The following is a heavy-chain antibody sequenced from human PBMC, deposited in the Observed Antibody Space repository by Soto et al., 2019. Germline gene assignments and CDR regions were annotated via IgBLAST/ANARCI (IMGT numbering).Heavy chain of an antibody. D-gene: IGHD1-26*01. V-gene: IGHV1-8*01. CDR1: GYTFTNYD. Sequence: QVQLVQSGAEVKKPGASVRVSCKASGYTFTNYDINWVRQATGQGLEWMGWMNPNNGNTGYAQKFQGRDTMTRDTSKSTAYMELSRLRSDDTADYYCARFVRHQLPTIDYWGQWALVTVSS. J-gene: IGHJ4*02. CDR3: ARFVRHQLPTIDY. CDR2: MNPNNGNT.